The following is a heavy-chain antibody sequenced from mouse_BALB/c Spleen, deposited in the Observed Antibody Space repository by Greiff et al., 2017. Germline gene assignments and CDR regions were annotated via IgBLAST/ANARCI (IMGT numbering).Heavy chain of an antibody. J-gene: IGHJ3*01. Sequence: VQLQQSGPELVKPGASVKMSCKASGYTFTSYVMHWVKQKPGQGLEWIGYINPYNDGTKYNEKFKGKATLTSDKSSSTAYMELSSLTSEDSAVYYCARSRIYYDPWFAYWGQGTLVTVSA. D-gene: IGHD2-4*01. CDR3: ARSRIYYDPWFAY. CDR1: GYTFTSYV. CDR2: INPYNDGT. V-gene: IGHV1-14*01.